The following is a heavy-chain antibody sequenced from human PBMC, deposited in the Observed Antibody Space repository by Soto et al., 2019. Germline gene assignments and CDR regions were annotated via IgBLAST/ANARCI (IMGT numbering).Heavy chain of an antibody. D-gene: IGHD3-3*01. CDR3: ARVRDWFDP. CDR1: GVSFSGYY. V-gene: IGHV4-34*01. CDR2: INHSGYT. J-gene: IGHJ5*02. Sequence: QVQLQKWGAGLLKPSETLSLTCAVYGVSFSGYYWNWIRQPPGKGLEWIGEINHSGYTNYNPSLKSRVPISVATSKNQFSLRLTSVTAADTAVYYCARVRDWFDPWGQGTLVTVSS.